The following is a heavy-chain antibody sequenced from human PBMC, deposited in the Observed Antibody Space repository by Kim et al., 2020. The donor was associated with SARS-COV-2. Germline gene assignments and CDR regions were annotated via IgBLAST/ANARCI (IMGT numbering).Heavy chain of an antibody. CDR3: AREDRRITMVRGVKAAFDT. J-gene: IGHJ3*02. CDR1: GFTFSSYW. V-gene: IGHV3-7*03. Sequence: GGSLRLSCAASGFTFSSYWMSWVRQAPGKGLEWVANIKQDGSEKYYVDSVKGRFTISRDNAKNSLYLQMNSLRAEGTAVYYCAREDRRITMVRGVKAAFDTRGERAMVTVSS. CDR2: IKQDGSEK. D-gene: IGHD3-10*01.